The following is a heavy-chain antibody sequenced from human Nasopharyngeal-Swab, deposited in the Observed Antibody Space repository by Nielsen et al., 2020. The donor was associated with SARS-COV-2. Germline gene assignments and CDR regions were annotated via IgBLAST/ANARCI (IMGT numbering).Heavy chain of an antibody. CDR2: IYYSGST. J-gene: IGHJ4*02. V-gene: IGHV4-59*01. CDR3: ARGQLWLDY. CDR1: GCSISSYY. D-gene: IGHD5-18*01. Sequence: SDTLSLTCTVSGCSISSYYWSWIRQPPGKGLEWIGYIYYSGSTNYNPSLKSRVTISVDTSKNQFSLKLSSVTAADTAVYYCARGQLWLDYWGQGTLVTVSS.